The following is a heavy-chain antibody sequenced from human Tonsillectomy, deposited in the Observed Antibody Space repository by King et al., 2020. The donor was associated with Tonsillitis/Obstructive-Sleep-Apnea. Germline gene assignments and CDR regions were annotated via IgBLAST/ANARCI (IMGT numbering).Heavy chain of an antibody. CDR1: GFTFSSYE. D-gene: IGHD4-11*01. CDR2: ISSSGSTI. Sequence: EVQLVESGGGLVQPGGSLRLSCAASGFTFSSYEMNWVRQAPGKGLEWVSYISSSGSTIYYAESVKGRFTISRDNAKNLLYLQMNSLRAEDTAVYYCARYRTTVTGYYYYMDVCGKGTTVTVSS. CDR3: ARYRTTVTGYYYYMDV. V-gene: IGHV3-48*03. J-gene: IGHJ6*03.